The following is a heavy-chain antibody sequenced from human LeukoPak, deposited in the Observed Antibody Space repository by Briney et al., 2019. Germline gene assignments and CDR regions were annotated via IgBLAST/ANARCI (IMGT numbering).Heavy chain of an antibody. CDR3: AKRSGYTTGWFFDF. V-gene: IGHV3-23*01. J-gene: IGHJ4*02. D-gene: IGHD6-19*01. CDR2: ISGSGDNT. CDR1: GFSFSSYP. Sequence: GGSLKLPWAPSGFSFSSYPMIWARQAPGRGREWVSSISGSGDNTYYAESVKGRCTISRDNSKNTLFLQMNSLRAEDTAVFYCAKRSGYTTGWFFDFWGQGTLVTVSS.